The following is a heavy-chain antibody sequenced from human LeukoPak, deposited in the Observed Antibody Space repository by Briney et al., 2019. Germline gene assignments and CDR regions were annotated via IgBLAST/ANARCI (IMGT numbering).Heavy chain of an antibody. CDR3: ARDNSVGETAWWFDP. D-gene: IGHD1-26*01. Sequence: ASVKVSCKASGYSFTSYYMHWVRQAPGQGLEWMGFINPSGSSAAYAQKFQGRLTMTRDMFTSTDYMELTSLTSDDTAVYYCARDNSVGETAWWFDPWGQGTLVTVSS. CDR1: GYSFTSYY. J-gene: IGHJ5*02. V-gene: IGHV1-46*01. CDR2: INPSGSSA.